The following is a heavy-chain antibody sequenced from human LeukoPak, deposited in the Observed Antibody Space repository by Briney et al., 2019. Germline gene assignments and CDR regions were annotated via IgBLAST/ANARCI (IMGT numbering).Heavy chain of an antibody. CDR2: ISSGAGTI. CDR1: GFSFRSFE. V-gene: IGHV3-48*03. J-gene: IGHJ6*02. D-gene: IGHD1-26*01. CDR3: ARSTELSDPYFYYGMDV. Sequence: SGGSLRLSCAASGFSFRSFEMSWVRQAPGKGLECIAYISSGAGTIYHADSVKGRFTISRDNANNSLYLQMNGLRAEDTAIYYCARSTELSDPYFYYGMDVWGQGTTVTVSS.